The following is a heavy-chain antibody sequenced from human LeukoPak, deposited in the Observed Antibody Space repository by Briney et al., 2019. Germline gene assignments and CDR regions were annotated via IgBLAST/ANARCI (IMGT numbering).Heavy chain of an antibody. CDR3: AKYCSGGSCYGILDY. V-gene: IGHV3-23*01. CDR2: ISGSGGST. CDR1: GFTFSSYA. J-gene: IGHJ4*02. Sequence: PGGSLRLSCAASGFTFSSYAMSWVRQAPGKRLEWVSAISGSGGSTYYADSVKGRFTISRDNSKNTLYLQMNSLRAEDTAVYYCAKYCSGGSCYGILDYWGQGTLVTVSS. D-gene: IGHD2-15*01.